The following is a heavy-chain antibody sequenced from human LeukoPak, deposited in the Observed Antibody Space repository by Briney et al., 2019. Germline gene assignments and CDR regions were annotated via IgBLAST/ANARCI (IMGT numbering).Heavy chain of an antibody. CDR2: IAPSSGST. CDR3: AGASYSPWYFDF. J-gene: IGHJ4*02. CDR1: GYNFISYY. V-gene: IGHV1-46*01. D-gene: IGHD2-21*01. Sequence: ASVKVSCKASGYNFISYYMNWVRRAPGQGLEWMGMIAPSSGSTRYAQNFQGRVTMTRDTSTSTIYMELSSLRSEDTAVYYCAGASYSPWYFDFWGQGTLVTVSS.